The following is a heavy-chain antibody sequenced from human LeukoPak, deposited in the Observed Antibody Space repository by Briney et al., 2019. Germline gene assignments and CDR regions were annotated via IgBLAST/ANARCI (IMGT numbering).Heavy chain of an antibody. J-gene: IGHJ4*02. CDR3: ARGMVDIVATIADFDY. V-gene: IGHV1-18*04. CDR1: GYTFTSYG. Sequence: ASVKVSCKASGYTFTSYGISWLGQAPAQGLEWMGWISAYNGNTNYAQKLQGPVTMTTDTSTSTASMELRSLRSDDTAVYYCARGMVDIVATIADFDYWGQGTLVTVSS. CDR2: ISAYNGNT. D-gene: IGHD5-12*01.